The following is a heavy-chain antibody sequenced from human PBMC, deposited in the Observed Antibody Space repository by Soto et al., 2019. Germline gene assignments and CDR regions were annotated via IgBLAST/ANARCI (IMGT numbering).Heavy chain of an antibody. CDR1: GGSISSGGYY. V-gene: IGHV4-31*03. CDR3: ARGGYDSSGYYRDYYYYGMDV. CDR2: IYYSGST. J-gene: IGHJ6*02. Sequence: SETLSLTCTVSGGSISSGGYYWSWIRQHPGKGLEWIGYIYYSGSTYYNPSLKSRVTISVDTSKNQFSLKLSSVTAADTAVYYCARGGYDSSGYYRDYYYYGMDVWGQGTTVTVSS. D-gene: IGHD3-22*01.